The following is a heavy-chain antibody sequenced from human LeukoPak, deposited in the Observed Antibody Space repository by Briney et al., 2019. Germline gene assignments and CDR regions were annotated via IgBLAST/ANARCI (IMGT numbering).Heavy chain of an antibody. D-gene: IGHD6-19*01. CDR1: GFTLSSYV. J-gene: IGHJ6*02. Sequence: GGSLRLSCAASGFTLSSYVMSWVRQAPGKGLEWVSGISGSGGSTNYAGSVKGRFTISRDNSKNTLYLQMNRLRVEDTAVYYCAKDSGSGWYQYGMDVWGQGTTVTVSS. V-gene: IGHV3-23*01. CDR3: AKDSGSGWYQYGMDV. CDR2: ISGSGGST.